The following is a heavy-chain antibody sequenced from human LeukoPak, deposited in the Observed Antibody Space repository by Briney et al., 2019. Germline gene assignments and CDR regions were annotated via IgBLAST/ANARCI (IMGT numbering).Heavy chain of an antibody. Sequence: GGALRLSCAASGFTFSHAWMSWVRQAPGKGLEWVGRIKSKTDGGTADYAAPVKGRFTISRDDSKNTLYLQMNSLKTEDTAVYYCKVGPMFEYWGQGTLVTVSS. CDR2: IKSKTDGGTA. D-gene: IGHD1-26*01. CDR1: GFTFSHAW. V-gene: IGHV3-15*01. CDR3: KVGPMFEY. J-gene: IGHJ4*02.